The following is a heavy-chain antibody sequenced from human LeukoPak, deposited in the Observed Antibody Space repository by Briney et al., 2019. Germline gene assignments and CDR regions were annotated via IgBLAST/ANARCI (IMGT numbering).Heavy chain of an antibody. V-gene: IGHV6-1*01. J-gene: IGHJ3*02. CDR1: GDSVSSKSAG. D-gene: IGHD6-13*01. CDR3: ARAAKRIAAAGTGAFDI. Sequence: SQTLSLTCAISGDSVSSKSAGWSWIRQSPSRGLEWLGRTYYRSKWYNDYAVSVKSRITINPDTSKNQFSLQLNSVTPEDTAVYYCARAAKRIAAAGTGAFDIWGQGTMVTVSS. CDR2: TYYRSKWYN.